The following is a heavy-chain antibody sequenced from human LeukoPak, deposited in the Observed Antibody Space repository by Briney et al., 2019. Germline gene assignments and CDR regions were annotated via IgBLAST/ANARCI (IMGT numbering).Heavy chain of an antibody. J-gene: IGHJ6*02. V-gene: IGHV4-31*03. D-gene: IGHD1-26*01. CDR1: GGSISSGGYY. Sequence: PSETLSLTCTVSGGSISSGGYYWSWIRQHPGKGLEWIGYIYYSGSTYYNPSLKSRVTISVDTSKNQFSLKLSSVTAADTAVYYCARVGGGSSYYYGMDVWGQGTTVTVSS. CDR2: IYYSGST. CDR3: ARVGGGSSYYYGMDV.